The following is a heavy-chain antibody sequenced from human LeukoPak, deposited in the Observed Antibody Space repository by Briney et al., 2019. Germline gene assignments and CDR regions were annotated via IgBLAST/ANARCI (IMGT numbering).Heavy chain of an antibody. V-gene: IGHV1-2*06. Sequence: GASVKVSCKASGYTFTGYYMHWVRQAPGQGLEWMGRINPNSGGTNYAQKFQGRVTMTRDTSISTAYMELSRLRSDDTAVYYCARDRRIVVVTAIRWFDPWGQGTLVTVSS. CDR2: INPNSGGT. CDR1: GYTFTGYY. D-gene: IGHD2-21*02. CDR3: ARDRRIVVVTAIRWFDP. J-gene: IGHJ5*02.